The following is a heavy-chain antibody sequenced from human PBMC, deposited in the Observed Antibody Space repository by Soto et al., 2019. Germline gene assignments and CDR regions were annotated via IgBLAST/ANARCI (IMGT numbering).Heavy chain of an antibody. Sequence: GASVKVSCKASGYTFTSYGISWVRQAPGQGLEWMGWISAYNGNTNYAQKLQGRVTMTTDNAMNVLHLHMNSLRPEDTAVYYCAKSMASNLVGGLPDYWGQGTQVTVSS. CDR1: GYTFTSYG. CDR3: AKSMASNLVGGLPDY. V-gene: IGHV1-18*01. J-gene: IGHJ4*02. CDR2: ISAYNGNT. D-gene: IGHD3-16*01.